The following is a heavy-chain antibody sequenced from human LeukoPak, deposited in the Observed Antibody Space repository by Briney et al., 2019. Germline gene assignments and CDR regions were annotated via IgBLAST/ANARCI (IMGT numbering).Heavy chain of an antibody. CDR3: AKAPYSSGWYGLNYFDY. V-gene: IGHV3-9*01. J-gene: IGHJ4*02. CDR2: ISWNSGSI. CDR1: GFTFDDYA. Sequence: SLRLSCAASGFTFDDYAMHWVRQAPGKGLEWVSGISWNSGSIGYADSVKGRFTISRDNAKNSLYLQMNSLRAEDTALYYCAKAPYSSGWYGLNYFDYWGQGTLVTVSS. D-gene: IGHD6-19*01.